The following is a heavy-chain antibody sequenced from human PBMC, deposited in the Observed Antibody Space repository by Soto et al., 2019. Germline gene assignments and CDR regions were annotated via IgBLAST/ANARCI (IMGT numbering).Heavy chain of an antibody. CDR3: AKDIAVAGTSFDY. V-gene: IGHV3-23*01. CDR1: GFTFSSYA. J-gene: IGHJ4*02. CDR2: ISGSGGST. D-gene: IGHD6-19*01. Sequence: GGSLRLSCAASGFTFSSYAMSWVRQAPGKGLEWVSAISGSGGSTYYADSAKGRFTISRDNSKNTLYLQMNSLRAEDTAVYYCAKDIAVAGTSFDYWGQGTLVTVSS.